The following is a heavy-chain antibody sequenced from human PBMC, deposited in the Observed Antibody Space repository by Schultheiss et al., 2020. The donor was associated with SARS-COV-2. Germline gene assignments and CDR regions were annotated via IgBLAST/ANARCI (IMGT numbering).Heavy chain of an antibody. D-gene: IGHD3-22*01. J-gene: IGHJ4*02. Sequence: SETLSLTCTVSGGSISSGGYYWGWIRQPPGKGLEWIGYIYYSGSTYYNPSLKSRVTISVDTSKNQFSLKLTSVTAADTAVYYCARDKRNYYDSSGYYGDWGQGTLVTVSS. CDR1: GGSISSGGYY. V-gene: IGHV4-31*03. CDR3: ARDKRNYYDSSGYYGD. CDR2: IYYSGST.